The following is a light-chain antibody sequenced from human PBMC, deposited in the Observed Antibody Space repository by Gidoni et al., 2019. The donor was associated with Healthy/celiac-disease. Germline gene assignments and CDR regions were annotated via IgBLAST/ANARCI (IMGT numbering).Light chain of an antibody. Sequence: EIVLTQSPATLSLSPGESATLSCRASQSVSSYLAWYQQRPGQAPRILIYDASNRATGTRARFSGSGSETDFTLTISRLEAEDFAVCYCQQRSNWRFGQGTKVEIK. CDR1: QSVSSY. V-gene: IGKV3-11*01. J-gene: IGKJ1*01. CDR2: DAS. CDR3: QQRSNWR.